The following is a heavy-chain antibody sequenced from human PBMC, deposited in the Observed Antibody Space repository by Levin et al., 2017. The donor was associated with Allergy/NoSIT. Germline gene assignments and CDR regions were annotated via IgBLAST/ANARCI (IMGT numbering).Heavy chain of an antibody. CDR2: IRPNSERT. V-gene: IGHV3-23*01. Sequence: HAGGSLRLSCAASGFSFANHAMTWVRHAPGKGLEWVSTIRPNSERTYFADSVKGRFTVSRDDSVNMMSLQMSSLRADDAAVYYCAREQGARGWYTVDFWGQGALVTVSS. D-gene: IGHD6-19*01. CDR1: GFSFANHA. CDR3: AREQGARGWYTVDF. J-gene: IGHJ4*02.